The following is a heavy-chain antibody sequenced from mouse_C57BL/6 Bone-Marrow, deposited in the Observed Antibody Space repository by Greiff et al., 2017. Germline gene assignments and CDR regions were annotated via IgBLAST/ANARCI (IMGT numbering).Heavy chain of an antibody. CDR2: INSDGGST. D-gene: IGHD2-12*01. Sequence: EVQRVESEGGLVQPGESLKLSCESNEYEFPSHDMSWVRKTPEKRLELVAAINSDGGSTYYPDTMERRFIISRDNTKKTLYLQMSSLRSEDTALYYCARQPPTIPHYFDYWGQGTTLTVSS. CDR1: EYEFPSHD. CDR3: ARQPPTIPHYFDY. V-gene: IGHV5-2*01. J-gene: IGHJ2*01.